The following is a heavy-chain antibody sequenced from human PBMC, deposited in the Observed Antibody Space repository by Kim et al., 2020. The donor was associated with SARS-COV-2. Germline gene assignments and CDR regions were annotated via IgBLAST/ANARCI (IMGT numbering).Heavy chain of an antibody. V-gene: IGHV4-59*13. J-gene: IGHJ4*02. CDR1: GGSISSYF. CDR2: VYYTGST. CDR3: ARVPGFTSFGGIFDY. D-gene: IGHD3-3*01. Sequence: SETLSLTCIVSGGSISSYFWSWIRQPPGKGLEWIGYVYYTGSTNYNPSLKSRVTISVDTSKNQFSLKLTSVTAADTAVYYCARVPGFTSFGGIFDYWGQGTLVTVSS.